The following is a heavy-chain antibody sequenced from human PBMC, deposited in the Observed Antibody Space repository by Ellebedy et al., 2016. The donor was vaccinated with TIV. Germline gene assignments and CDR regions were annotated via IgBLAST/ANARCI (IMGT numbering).Heavy chain of an antibody. D-gene: IGHD5-18*01. J-gene: IGHJ6*03. CDR1: GYSFTSYW. CDR2: IYPGDSDT. CDR3: ARFHSYGYYYYYYMDV. V-gene: IGHV5-51*01. Sequence: GGSLRLXXKGSGYSFTSYWIGWVRQMPGKGLEWMGIIYPGDSDTRYSPSFQGQVTISADKSISTAYLQWSSLKASDTAMYYCARFHSYGYYYYYYMDVWGKGTTVTVSS.